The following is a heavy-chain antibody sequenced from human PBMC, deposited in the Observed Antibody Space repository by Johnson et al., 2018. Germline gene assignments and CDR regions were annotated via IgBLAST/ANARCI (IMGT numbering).Heavy chain of an antibody. V-gene: IGHV3-30*18. Sequence: QVQLVESGGGVVQPGRSLRLSCAASGFTFCTYGMHWVRQAPGKGLEWVAVISYDGSNKDYADSVKGRFAISRDNSKNTLFLQMNSLRPEDTAVYYCVKGDQAAFDIWGHGTTVTVSS. J-gene: IGHJ3*02. CDR3: VKGDQAAFDI. CDR1: GFTFCTYG. CDR2: ISYDGSNK.